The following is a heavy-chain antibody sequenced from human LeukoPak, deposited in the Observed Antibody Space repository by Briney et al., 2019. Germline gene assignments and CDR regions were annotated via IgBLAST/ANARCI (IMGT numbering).Heavy chain of an antibody. J-gene: IGHJ6*03. CDR2: INHSGST. D-gene: IGHD2-15*01. Sequence: SETLSLTCAVYGGSFSGYYWSWIRQPPGKGLEWIGEINHSGSTNYNPSLKSRVTISVDTSKNQFSLKLSSVAAADTAVYYCARAVVVAATFTIYYYYYYMDVWGKGATVTVSS. CDR3: ARAVVVAATFTIYYYYYYMDV. V-gene: IGHV4-34*01. CDR1: GGSFSGYY.